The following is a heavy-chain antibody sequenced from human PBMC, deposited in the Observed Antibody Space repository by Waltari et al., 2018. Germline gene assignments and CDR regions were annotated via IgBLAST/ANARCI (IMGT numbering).Heavy chain of an antibody. D-gene: IGHD6-19*01. CDR2: VYWDGDK. Sequence: SGPRQVRPTQTLTLTCTLSGFSLRTDGVGVGWVRQLPTKVLEWLAIVYWDGDKRYSPSLKSRLTITGDTSKNQVVLTMINMDPVDTAAYLCVYSRRGAGSGSRWYYFNYWGQGTLVTVSS. J-gene: IGHJ4*02. V-gene: IGHV2-5*02. CDR3: VYSRRGAGSGSRWYYFNY. CDR1: GFSLRTDGVG.